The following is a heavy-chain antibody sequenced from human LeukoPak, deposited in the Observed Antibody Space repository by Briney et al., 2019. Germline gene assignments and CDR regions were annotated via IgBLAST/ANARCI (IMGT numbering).Heavy chain of an antibody. D-gene: IGHD2-21*02. Sequence: SETLSLTCTVSGGSISTYYWNWIRQPPGKGLEWTGYIYYSGSTNYNPSLKSRVTISVDTSKNQFSLKLSSVTAADTAVYYCAKHCGGDCYSGAFDIWGQGTMVTVSS. V-gene: IGHV4-59*01. CDR2: IYYSGST. CDR3: AKHCGGDCYSGAFDI. J-gene: IGHJ3*02. CDR1: GGSISTYY.